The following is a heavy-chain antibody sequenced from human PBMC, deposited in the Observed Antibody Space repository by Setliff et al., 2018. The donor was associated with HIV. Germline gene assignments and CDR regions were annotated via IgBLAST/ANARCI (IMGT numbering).Heavy chain of an antibody. D-gene: IGHD5-12*01. J-gene: IGHJ3*01. Sequence: GGSLRLSCAASGFNFRSYGMHWVRQAPGKGLEWVSFISNDGSDKHYAESVKGRFSISRDNAKNILYLEVNILRPEDTAVYYCAKGFSGYKDGFDFSGQGTMVTVSS. CDR2: ISNDGSDK. CDR3: AKGFSGYKDGFDF. CDR1: GFNFRSYG. V-gene: IGHV3-30*02.